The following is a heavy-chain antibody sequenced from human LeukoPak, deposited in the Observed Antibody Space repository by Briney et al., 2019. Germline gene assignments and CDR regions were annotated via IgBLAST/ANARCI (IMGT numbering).Heavy chain of an antibody. D-gene: IGHD6-19*01. J-gene: IGHJ4*02. Sequence: ASVKVSCKASGYTFTDYYMHWVRQAPGQGLEWMGWINPNSGGTNYAQKFQGRVTMTRDTSIVTAYMELSSLRSDDTAVYYCARGHSSLSSFDYWGQGTLVTVSS. V-gene: IGHV1-2*02. CDR2: INPNSGGT. CDR3: ARGHSSLSSFDY. CDR1: GYTFTDYY.